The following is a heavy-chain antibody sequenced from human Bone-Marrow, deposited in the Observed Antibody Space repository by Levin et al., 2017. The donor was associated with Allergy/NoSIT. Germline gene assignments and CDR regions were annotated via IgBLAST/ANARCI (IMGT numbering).Heavy chain of an antibody. V-gene: IGHV1-18*01. CDR3: AIDERNRGGDSGYFDY. Sequence: RASVKVSCKASGYTFANYGISWVRRAPGGGLEWLGWIAPFNINRNFPQKFQGRLTLSTDTSTRTAYMELRSLRFDDSAIYYCAIDERNRGGDSGYFDYWGQGTLVTVSS. D-gene: IGHD3-10*01. CDR1: GYTFANYG. J-gene: IGHJ4*02. CDR2: IAPFNINR.